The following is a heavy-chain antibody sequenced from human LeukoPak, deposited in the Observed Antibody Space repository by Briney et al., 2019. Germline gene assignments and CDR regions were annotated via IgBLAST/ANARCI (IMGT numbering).Heavy chain of an antibody. CDR1: GYTFTSYY. J-gene: IGHJ4*02. Sequence: ASVKVSCKASGYTFTSYYMHWVRQAPGQGLEWMGIINPSGGSTSYAQKFQGRVTMTRDMSTSTVYMELSSLRSEDAAVYYCARAATHTSLDYWGQGTLVTVPS. V-gene: IGHV1-46*01. CDR3: ARAATHTSLDY. D-gene: IGHD2-2*01. CDR2: INPSGGST.